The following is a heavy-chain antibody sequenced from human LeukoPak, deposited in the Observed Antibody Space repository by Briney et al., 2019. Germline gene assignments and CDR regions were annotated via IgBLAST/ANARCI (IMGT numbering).Heavy chain of an antibody. CDR3: VREKLYTSSWGFQH. J-gene: IGHJ1*01. CDR2: IYYSGST. D-gene: IGHD6-13*01. Sequence: SETLSLTCTVSGGSISSSSYYWGWIRQPPGKGLEWIGSIYYSGSTYYNPSLESRVIMSVDTSRNLFYLNLTSVTAADTAVYFCVREKLYTSSWGFQHWGQGALVTVSS. V-gene: IGHV4-39*02. CDR1: GGSISSSSYY.